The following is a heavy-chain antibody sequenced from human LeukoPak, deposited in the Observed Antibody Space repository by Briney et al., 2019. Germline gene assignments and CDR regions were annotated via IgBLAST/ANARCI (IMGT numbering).Heavy chain of an antibody. J-gene: IGHJ4*02. CDR1: GGSISSYY. Sequence: SETLSLTCTVSGGSISSYYWSWIRQPAGKGLEWIGRIYTSGSTNYNPSLKSRVTMSVDTSKNQFSLKLSSVTAADTAVYYCARDEYYYGSGGYPADYWGQGTLVTVSS. V-gene: IGHV4-4*07. CDR2: IYTSGST. D-gene: IGHD3-10*01. CDR3: ARDEYYYGSGGYPADY.